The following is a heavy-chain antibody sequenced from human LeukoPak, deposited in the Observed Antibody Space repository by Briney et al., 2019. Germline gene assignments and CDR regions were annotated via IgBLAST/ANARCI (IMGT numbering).Heavy chain of an antibody. V-gene: IGHV3-21*01. CDR3: ARDVGSSGFDY. D-gene: IGHD3-22*01. J-gene: IGHJ4*02. CDR1: GFTVSSNY. CDR2: ISSSSSYI. Sequence: GGSLRLSCAASGFTVSSNYMSWVRQAPGKGLEWVSSISSSSSYIYYADSVKGRFTISRDNAKNSLYLQMNSLRAEDTAVYYCARDVGSSGFDYWGQGTLVTVSS.